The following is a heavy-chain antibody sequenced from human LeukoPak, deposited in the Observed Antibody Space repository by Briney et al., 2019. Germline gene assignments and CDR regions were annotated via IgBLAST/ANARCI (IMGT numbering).Heavy chain of an antibody. D-gene: IGHD2-2*01. V-gene: IGHV4-34*01. CDR1: GGSFSGYY. J-gene: IGHJ5*02. Sequence: SETLSLTCAVYGGSFSGYYWSWIRQPPGKGLEWTGEINHSGSTNYNPSLKSRVTISVDTSKNQFSLKLSSVTAADTAVYYCARGGVIVVVPAAHAWFDPWGQGTLVTVSS. CDR3: ARGGVIVVVPAAHAWFDP. CDR2: INHSGST.